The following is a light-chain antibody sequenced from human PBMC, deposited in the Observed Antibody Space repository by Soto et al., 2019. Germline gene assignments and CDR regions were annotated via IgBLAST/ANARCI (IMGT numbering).Light chain of an antibody. Sequence: QSALTQPGSVSGSPGQSITISCTGTSSDVGGYNYVSWYQQHPGNAPRLMIYEVNNRPSGVPNRFSGSKSGNTASLTISGLQAEDEADYYCSSKTSSRTPFVFGTGTKVTVL. J-gene: IGLJ1*01. CDR3: SSKTSSRTPFV. CDR2: EVN. V-gene: IGLV2-14*01. CDR1: SSDVGGYNY.